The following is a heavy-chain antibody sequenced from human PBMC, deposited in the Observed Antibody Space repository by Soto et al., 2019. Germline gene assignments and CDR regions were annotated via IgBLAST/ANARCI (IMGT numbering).Heavy chain of an antibody. J-gene: IGHJ4*02. Sequence: QVQLQESGPGLVKPSKTLSLTCTVSGGSINSGGYCWSWIRQHPGKGLDWIGCISYGGSTSYNPDLQSRVTTSVDTSKNQFSLKLTSVTAADTAVYYCSRGILVWGQGALITVSS. CDR1: GGSINSGGYC. CDR3: SRGILV. CDR2: ISYGGST. D-gene: IGHD5-18*01. V-gene: IGHV4-31*03.